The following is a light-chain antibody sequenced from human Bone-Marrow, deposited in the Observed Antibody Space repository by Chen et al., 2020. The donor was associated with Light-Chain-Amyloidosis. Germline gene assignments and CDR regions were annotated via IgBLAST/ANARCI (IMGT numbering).Light chain of an antibody. V-gene: IGLV6-57*01. CDR1: SGSIATNY. CDR2: EDA. CDR3: QSYQGSSQGV. Sequence: FMLTQPHSVSESPGKTVIIYCTRSSGSIATNYGQWYQQRPGSSPATVIYEDAQTPSGVPDRFSGSIDRSSNSASLTISGLKTEDEADYYCQSYQGSSQGVFGGGTKLTVL. J-gene: IGLJ3*02.